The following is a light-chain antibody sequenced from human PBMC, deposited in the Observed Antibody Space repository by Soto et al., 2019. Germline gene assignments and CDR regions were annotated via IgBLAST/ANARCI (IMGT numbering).Light chain of an antibody. V-gene: IGLV2-14*01. CDR2: DIN. Sequence: QSALTQPASVSGSPGQSITISCTGTSSDVGNYIFVSWYRQHPGKAPKLMIYDINNRPSGVSNRFSGSKAGNTASLTTSGLLAEEEADYYCFSYTTSASYVFGTGTKLTVL. CDR3: FSYTTSASYV. J-gene: IGLJ1*01. CDR1: SSDVGNYIF.